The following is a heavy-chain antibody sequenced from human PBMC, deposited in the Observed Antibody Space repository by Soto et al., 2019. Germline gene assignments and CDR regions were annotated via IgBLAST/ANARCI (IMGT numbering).Heavy chain of an antibody. CDR1: GYTFTSYG. CDR2: ISAYNGNT. D-gene: IGHD1-1*01. Sequence: ASVKVSCKASGYTFTSYGISWVRQAPGQGLEWMGWISAYNGNTNYAQKLQGRVTMTTDTSTSTAYMELRSLRSDDTAVYYCARSILVEPYYYYGMDVWGQGTTVTVSS. J-gene: IGHJ6*02. CDR3: ARSILVEPYYYYGMDV. V-gene: IGHV1-18*01.